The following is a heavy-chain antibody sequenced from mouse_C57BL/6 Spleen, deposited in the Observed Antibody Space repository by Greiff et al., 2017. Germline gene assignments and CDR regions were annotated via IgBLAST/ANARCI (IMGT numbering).Heavy chain of an antibody. CDR1: GYTFTDYE. CDR2: IDPETGGT. CDR3: TRRYYGSSDWYFDV. Sequence: VQLQQSGAELVRPGASVTLSCKASGYTFTDYEMHWVKQTPVHGLEWIGAIDPETGGTAYKQKFKGKAILTADKSSSTAYMELRSLTSEDSAVYYCTRRYYGSSDWYFDVWGTGTTVTVSS. V-gene: IGHV1-15*01. D-gene: IGHD1-1*01. J-gene: IGHJ1*03.